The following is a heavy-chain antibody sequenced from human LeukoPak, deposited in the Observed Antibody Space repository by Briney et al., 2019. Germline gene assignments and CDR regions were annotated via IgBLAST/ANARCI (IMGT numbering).Heavy chain of an antibody. CDR3: ARHLYYYDGSGYWDY. V-gene: IGHV4-4*02. Sequence: SETLSLTCAVSGGSISSSNWWSWVRQPPGKGLEWIGEIYHSGSTNYNPSLKSRVTISVDTSKNQFSLKLSSVTAADTAVYYCARHLYYYDGSGYWDYWGQGTLVTVSS. CDR2: IYHSGST. CDR1: GGSISSSNW. D-gene: IGHD3-22*01. J-gene: IGHJ4*02.